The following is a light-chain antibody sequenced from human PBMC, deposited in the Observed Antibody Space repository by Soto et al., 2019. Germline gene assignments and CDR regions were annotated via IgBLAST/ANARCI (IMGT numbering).Light chain of an antibody. CDR2: KAS. CDR3: KQYNSYSWT. J-gene: IGKJ1*01. Sequence: DIQMTQSPSTLSASVGDRVPITCRASQSISSWLAWYQQKPGKAPKLLIYKASSLESGVPSRFSGSGSGTEVTLTISSLQPDDFATYYCKQYNSYSWTFGQGTKVEIK. V-gene: IGKV1-5*03. CDR1: QSISSW.